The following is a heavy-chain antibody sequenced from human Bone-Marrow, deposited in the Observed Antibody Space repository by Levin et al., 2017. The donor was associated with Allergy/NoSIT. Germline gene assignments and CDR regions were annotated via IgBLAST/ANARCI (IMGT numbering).Heavy chain of an antibody. CDR2: VSSSGSGT. CDR1: PFTFSGFA. J-gene: IGHJ4*02. V-gene: IGHV3-23*01. CDR3: ARKAGNFDY. Sequence: GESLKISCAGTPFTFSGFAMSWVRQAPGEGLQWVATVSSSGSGTYYADSVKGRFTISRDNSNHTLYLQMNSLRADNTAVYYCARKAGNFDYWGQGTLVTVSS. D-gene: IGHD1-14*01.